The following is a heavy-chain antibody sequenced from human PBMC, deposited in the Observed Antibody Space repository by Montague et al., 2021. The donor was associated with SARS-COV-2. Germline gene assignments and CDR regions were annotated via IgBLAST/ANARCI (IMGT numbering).Heavy chain of an antibody. CDR2: TYYRSQWYE. V-gene: IGHV6-1*01. CDR1: GDSVSSNSAA. Sequence: CAISGDSVSSNSAAWNWIRQSPSRGLEWLGRTYYRSQWYEEYAVSVKGRITIKPDTSKNQFSLHLESVSPDDTALYYCARGAYHDLYYYYHGTDVWGRGTTVSVSS. J-gene: IGHJ6*02. D-gene: IGHD2-2*01. CDR3: ARGAYHDLYYYYHGTDV.